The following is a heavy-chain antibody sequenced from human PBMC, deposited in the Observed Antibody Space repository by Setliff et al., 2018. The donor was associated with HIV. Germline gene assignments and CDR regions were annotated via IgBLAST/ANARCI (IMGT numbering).Heavy chain of an antibody. CDR1: GGSLSGHY. CDR2: INHSGRT. V-gene: IGHV4-34*01. D-gene: IGHD6-13*01. J-gene: IGHJ4*02. CDR3: VTSSSWSSRLNF. Sequence: PSETLSLTCAVYGGSLSGHYWTWIRQPPGEGLEWIGEINHSGRTNYNPSLKSRVTISVDTSKNQFSLKVTSVTAADTAVYYCVTSSSWSSRLNFWGQGMLVTVSS.